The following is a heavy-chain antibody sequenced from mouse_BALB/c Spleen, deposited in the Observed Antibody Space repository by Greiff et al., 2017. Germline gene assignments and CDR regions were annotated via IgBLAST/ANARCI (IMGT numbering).Heavy chain of an antibody. CDR1: GFSLTGYG. Sequence: VKLQESGPGLVAPSQSLSITCTVSGFSLTGYGVNWVRQPPGKGLEWLGMIWGDGSTDYNSALKSRLSISKDNSKSQVFLKMNSLQTDDTARYYCAREGSYYYGSSRYYYAMDYWGQGTSVTVSS. D-gene: IGHD1-1*01. V-gene: IGHV2-6-7*02. CDR3: AREGSYYYGSSRYYYAMDY. CDR2: IWGDGST. J-gene: IGHJ4*01.